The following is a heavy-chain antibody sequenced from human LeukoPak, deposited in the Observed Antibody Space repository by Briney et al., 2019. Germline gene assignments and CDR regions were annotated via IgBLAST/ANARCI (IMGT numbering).Heavy chain of an antibody. D-gene: IGHD5-18*01. V-gene: IGHV1-69*06. CDR2: IIPIFGTA. Sequence: SVKVSCKASGGTFSSYAISWVRQAPGQGLEWMGGIIPIFGTANYAQKFQGRVTITADKSMSTAYMELSSLRSEDTAVYYCARGDTAMAFYYFDYWGQGTLVTVSS. CDR1: GGTFSSYA. CDR3: ARGDTAMAFYYFDY. J-gene: IGHJ4*02.